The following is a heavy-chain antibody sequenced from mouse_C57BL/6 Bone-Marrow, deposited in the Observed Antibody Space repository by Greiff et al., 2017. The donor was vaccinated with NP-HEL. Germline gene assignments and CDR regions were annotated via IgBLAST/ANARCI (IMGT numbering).Heavy chain of an antibody. CDR3: AREGYYGSSFDY. CDR2: INPSSGYT. CDR1: GYTFTSYW. V-gene: IGHV1-7*01. Sequence: VQLQQSGAELAKPGASVKLSCKASGYTFTSYWMHWVKQRPGQGLEWIGYINPSSGYTTYNQKFKDKATLTVDKSSSTAYMQLSSLTSEDSAVYYCAREGYYGSSFDYWGQGTTLTVSS. J-gene: IGHJ2*01. D-gene: IGHD1-1*01.